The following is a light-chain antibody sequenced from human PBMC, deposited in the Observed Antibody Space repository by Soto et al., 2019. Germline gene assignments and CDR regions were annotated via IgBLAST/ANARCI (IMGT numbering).Light chain of an antibody. V-gene: IGLV2-14*03. CDR2: DVS. CDR3: SSYTGSSTYV. J-gene: IGLJ1*01. CDR1: ISDVGGYNY. Sequence: QSALAQPASVSGSPGQSITISCTGTISDVGGYNYVSWYQQHPGKAPKLMIFDVSNRPSGVSNRFSGSKSGYTASLTISGLQAEDEADYYCSSYTGSSTYVFGTGTKATVL.